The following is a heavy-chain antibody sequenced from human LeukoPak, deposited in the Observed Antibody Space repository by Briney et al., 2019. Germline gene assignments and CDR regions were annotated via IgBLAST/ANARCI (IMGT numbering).Heavy chain of an antibody. Sequence: QPGGSLRLSCAASGFTFSSYEMNWVRQAPGKGLEWVSYISSSGSTIYYADSVKGRFTISRDNAKNSLYLQMNSLRADDTAVYYCARTLYYYDSSGYYEDYWGQGTLVTVSS. D-gene: IGHD3-22*01. V-gene: IGHV3-48*03. CDR3: ARTLYYYDSSGYYEDY. CDR1: GFTFSSYE. J-gene: IGHJ4*02. CDR2: ISSSGSTI.